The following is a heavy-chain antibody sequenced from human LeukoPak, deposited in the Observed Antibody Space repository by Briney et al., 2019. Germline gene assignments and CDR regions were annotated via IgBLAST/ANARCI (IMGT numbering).Heavy chain of an antibody. CDR1: GGSISSSRYY. Sequence: SETLSLTRTVSGGSISSSRYYWGWIRQPPGKGLEWIGSIYYSGSTYYNPSLKSRVTISVDTSKNQFSLKLSSVTAADAAVYFCASDSYSSIGYPWSQGTLVTVSS. V-gene: IGHV4-39*01. D-gene: IGHD6-13*01. J-gene: IGHJ5*02. CDR3: ASDSYSSIGYP. CDR2: IYYSGST.